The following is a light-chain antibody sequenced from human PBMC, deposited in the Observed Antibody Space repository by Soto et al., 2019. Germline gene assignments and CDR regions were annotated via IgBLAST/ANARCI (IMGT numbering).Light chain of an antibody. CDR3: QSWGGGVHWV. V-gene: IGLV4-69*01. CDR2: VNSDGSH. J-gene: IGLJ3*02. Sequence: QSVLSQSPSASASQGASVKFTCSLTSGHSTYAVAWHQHPPHKGPRFLMIVNSDGSHTKGDGIPDRFSGSSSGADRYLTISSLQSEDEGDYYCQSWGGGVHWVFGGGTKLTVL. CDR1: SGHSTYA.